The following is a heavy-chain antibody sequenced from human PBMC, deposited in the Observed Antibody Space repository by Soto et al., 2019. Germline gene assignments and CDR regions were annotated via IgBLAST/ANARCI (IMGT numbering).Heavy chain of an antibody. V-gene: IGHV1-3*01. CDR1: GYTFTGYA. Sequence: GASVKVSCKAFGYTFTGYAMHWVRQAPGQRLEWMGWINAGNGNTKYSQKFQGRVTITRDTSASTAYMELSSLRSEDTAVYYCARAVAVPADFDYWGPGTLVTVSS. CDR2: INAGNGNT. D-gene: IGHD6-19*01. CDR3: ARAVAVPADFDY. J-gene: IGHJ4*02.